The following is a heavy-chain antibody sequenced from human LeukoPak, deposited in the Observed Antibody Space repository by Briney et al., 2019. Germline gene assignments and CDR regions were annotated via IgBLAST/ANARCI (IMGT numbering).Heavy chain of an antibody. V-gene: IGHV3-33*01. CDR2: IWYDGSNK. CDR3: AREGYDRSGYYVDY. Sequence: PGRSLRLSCAASGVTFSSYGMHCVRQAPGKGLEWVAVIWYDGSNKYYADSVKGRFTISRDNSKNTLYLQMNSLRAEDTAVYYCAREGYDRSGYYVDYWGQGTLVTVSS. J-gene: IGHJ4*02. CDR1: GVTFSSYG. D-gene: IGHD3-22*01.